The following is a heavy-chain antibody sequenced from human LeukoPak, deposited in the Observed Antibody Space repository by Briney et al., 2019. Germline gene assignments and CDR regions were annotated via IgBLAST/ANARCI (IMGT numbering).Heavy chain of an antibody. CDR2: TYYRSKWYI. CDR1: GDRVSSNSAA. D-gene: IGHD6-13*01. J-gene: IGHJ1*01. Sequence: SQTLSLTCAISGDRVSSNSAAWSWIRQSPSRGLEWLGRTYYRSKWYIDFAVSVKSRITINPDTSKNQVSLYLKSVTPEDTAVYYCARDSSRWYGYFQHWGQGTLVTVSS. CDR3: ARDSSRWYGYFQH. V-gene: IGHV6-1*01.